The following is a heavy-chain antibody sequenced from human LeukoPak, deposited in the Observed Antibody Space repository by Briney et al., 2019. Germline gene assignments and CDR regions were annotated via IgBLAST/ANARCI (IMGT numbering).Heavy chain of an antibody. D-gene: IGHD3-22*01. Sequence: GESLQISCKGSGYSFTSYWISWVRQMPGKGLEWMGRIDPSDSYTNYSPSFQGHVTISADKSISTAYLQWSSLKASDTAMYYCASYYYDSSGYDSLIDYWGQGTLVTVSS. CDR3: ASYYYDSSGYDSLIDY. J-gene: IGHJ4*02. V-gene: IGHV5-10-1*01. CDR2: IDPSDSYT. CDR1: GYSFTSYW.